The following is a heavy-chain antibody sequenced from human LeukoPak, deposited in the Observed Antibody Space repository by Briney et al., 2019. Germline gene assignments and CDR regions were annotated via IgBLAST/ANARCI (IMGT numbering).Heavy chain of an antibody. CDR2: ISGSGGST. J-gene: IGHJ3*02. V-gene: IGHV3-23*01. CDR1: GFTFSSYA. D-gene: IGHD1-26*01. Sequence: GGSLRLSCAASGFTFSSYAMSWVRQAPGKGLEWVSAISGSGGSTYYADSVKGRFTISRDNSKNTLYLQMNSLRAEDTAVYYCAKGGPQEGAKGGHDAFDIWGQGTMVTVSS. CDR3: AKGGPQEGAKGGHDAFDI.